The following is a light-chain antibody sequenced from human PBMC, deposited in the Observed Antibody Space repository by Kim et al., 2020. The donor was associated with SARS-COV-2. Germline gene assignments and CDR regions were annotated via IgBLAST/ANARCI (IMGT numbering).Light chain of an antibody. CDR1: TSDIGGHNL. V-gene: IGLV2-14*03. J-gene: IGLJ2*01. CDR3: TSYTHVNSVDVV. CDR2: DVT. Sequence: SITISSTGVTSDIGGHNLVSWYPHAPGNAPKLILYDVTTRPSGIPTRFSGSMSGNTASLTISGLQPEDESDYYCTSYTHVNSVDVVFGGGTQLTVL.